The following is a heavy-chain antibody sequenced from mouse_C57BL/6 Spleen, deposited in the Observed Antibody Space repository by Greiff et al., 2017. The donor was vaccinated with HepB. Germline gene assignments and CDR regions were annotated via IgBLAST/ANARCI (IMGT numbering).Heavy chain of an antibody. V-gene: IGHV5-15*01. J-gene: IGHJ2*01. D-gene: IGHD2-4*01. CDR2: ISNLAYSI. CDR3: ARHAYDYDGYYFDY. CDR1: GFTFSDYG. Sequence: EVQGVESRGGLVQPGGSLKLSCAASGFTFSDYGMAWVRQAPRKGPEWVAFISNLAYSIYYADTVTGRFTISRENAKNTLYLEMSSLRSEDTAMYYCARHAYDYDGYYFDYWGQGTTLTVSS.